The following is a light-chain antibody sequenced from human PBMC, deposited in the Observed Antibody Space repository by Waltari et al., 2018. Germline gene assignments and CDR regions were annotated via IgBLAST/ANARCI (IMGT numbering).Light chain of an antibody. CDR2: AAS. CDR3: QQYHDYPWT. CDR1: QGVSTY. J-gene: IGKJ1*01. Sequence: AIRMTQSPSSLSASIGDSVTISFRASQGVSTYLAWYQQKPGKAPSLLIHAASTLQSGVPSRFSGSGTGTDFTLTITCLQSEDFATYYCQQYHDYPWTFGQGTKVDI. V-gene: IGKV1-8*01.